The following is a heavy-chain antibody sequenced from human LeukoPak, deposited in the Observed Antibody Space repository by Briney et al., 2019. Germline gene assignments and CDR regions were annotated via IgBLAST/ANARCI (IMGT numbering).Heavy chain of an antibody. CDR1: GGSISSYY. J-gene: IGHJ5*02. Sequence: SETLSLTCTVSGGSISSYYWSWIRQPPGKGLEWIGYIYYSGSTNYNPSLKSRVTISVDTSKNQFSLKLSSVTAADSAVYYCARMKVGATSWFDPWGQGTLVTVSS. CDR3: ARMKVGATSWFDP. V-gene: IGHV4-59*01. CDR2: IYYSGST. D-gene: IGHD1-26*01.